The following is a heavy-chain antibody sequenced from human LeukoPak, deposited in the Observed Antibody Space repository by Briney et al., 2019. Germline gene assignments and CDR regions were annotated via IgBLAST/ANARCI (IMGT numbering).Heavy chain of an antibody. D-gene: IGHD3-22*01. CDR3: ARGGDYYDSSGYYDDAFDI. J-gene: IGHJ3*02. CDR2: INPKSGGT. Sequence: ASVKVSCKASGYTFTGYYIHWVRQAPGQGLEWMGWINPKSGGTNYAQKFQGRVTMTRDTSISTAYMELRRLRYDDTAVYYCARGGDYYDSSGYYDDAFDIWGQGTIVTVSS. V-gene: IGHV1-2*02. CDR1: GYTFTGYY.